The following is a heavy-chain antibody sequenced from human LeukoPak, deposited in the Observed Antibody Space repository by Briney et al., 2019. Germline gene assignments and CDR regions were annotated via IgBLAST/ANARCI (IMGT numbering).Heavy chain of an antibody. J-gene: IGHJ4*02. D-gene: IGHD5-12*01. CDR3: TTAFKVAALRY. V-gene: IGHV3-11*01. CDR2: ISSSGSTI. CDR1: GFTFSDYY. Sequence: PEGSLRLSCAASGFTFSDYYMSWIRQAPGKGLEWVSYISSSGSTIYYADSVKGRFTISRDNAKNSLYLQMNSLRAEDTAVYYCTTAFKVAALRYWGQGTLVTVSS.